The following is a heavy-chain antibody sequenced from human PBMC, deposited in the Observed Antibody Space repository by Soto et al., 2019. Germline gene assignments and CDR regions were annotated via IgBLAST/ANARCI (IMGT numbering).Heavy chain of an antibody. V-gene: IGHV1-69*02. CDR2: IIPILGIA. Sequence: QVQLVQSGAEVKKPGSSVKVSCKASGGTFSSYTISWVRQAPGQGLEWMGRIIPILGIANSAQKFQGRVTITADTSTSTPYRELSSLRSADTAVYYCARVGGIAAAGSYYYYGMDVWGQGTTVTVSS. J-gene: IGHJ6*02. D-gene: IGHD6-13*01. CDR3: ARVGGIAAAGSYYYYGMDV. CDR1: GGTFSSYT.